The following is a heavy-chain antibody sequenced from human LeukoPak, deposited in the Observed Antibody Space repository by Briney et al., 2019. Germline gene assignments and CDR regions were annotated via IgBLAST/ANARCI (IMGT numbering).Heavy chain of an antibody. CDR3: AREHYYGSGSSRF. J-gene: IGHJ4*02. D-gene: IGHD3-10*01. CDR2: INHSGST. V-gene: IGHV4-34*01. CDR1: GGSFGGYY. Sequence: PSETLSLTCAVYGGSFGGYYWSWIRQPPGKGLEWIGEINHSGSTNYNPSLKSRVTISVDTSKNQFSLKLSSVTAADTAVYYCAREHYYGSGSSRFWGRGTLVTVSS.